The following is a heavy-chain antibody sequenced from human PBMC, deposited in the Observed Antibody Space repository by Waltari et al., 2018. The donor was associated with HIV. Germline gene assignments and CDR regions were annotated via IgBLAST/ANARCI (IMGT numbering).Heavy chain of an antibody. CDR3: SRGGTILTGYYPSGVS. CDR2: MNPNSGGT. Sequence: QVQLVQSGAEVKKPGASGKVSCKASGYTLTAYSLHWVRQAPGQGLEWMGWMNPNSGGTNYPQKFKGRVTMTRDTSIKTAYLQLSGLTSDDTALYWCSRGGTILTGYYPSGVSWGQGTPVTVSS. J-gene: IGHJ5*02. D-gene: IGHD3-9*01. V-gene: IGHV1-2*02. CDR1: GYTLTAYS.